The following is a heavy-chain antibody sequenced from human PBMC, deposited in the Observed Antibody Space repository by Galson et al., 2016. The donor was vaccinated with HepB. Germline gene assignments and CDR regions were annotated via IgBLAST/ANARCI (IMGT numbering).Heavy chain of an antibody. V-gene: IGHV4-4*02. CDR2: VYHSGTV. Sequence: SETLSLTCGVYGGLISSSHWWSWVRQPPGKGLEWLGQVYHSGTVNYNPSFKSRLTISVDKSKSQFSLTLTSVTAADTAIYFCVRLLGGGGTAPPGTGEGEPVWAEAKAGQAGEEGIYVWVRRVGGGWTARPVTDDGDRRWFDPWGQGILVTVSS. J-gene: IGHJ5*02. D-gene: IGHD3-16*01. CDR3: VRLLGGGGTAPPGTGEGEPVWAEAKAGQAGEEGIYVWVRRVGGGWTARPVTDDGDRRWFDP. CDR1: GGLISSSHW.